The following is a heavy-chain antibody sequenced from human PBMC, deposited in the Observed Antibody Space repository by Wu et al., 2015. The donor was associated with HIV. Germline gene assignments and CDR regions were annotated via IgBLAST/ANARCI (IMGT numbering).Heavy chain of an antibody. CDR2: IIPISGAA. CDR1: GGTFSSYA. J-gene: IGHJ4*02. Sequence: QVQLVQSGPEVKKPGSSVRVSCKAPGGTFSSYAFSWVRQAPGQGLEWMGGIIPISGAADYAQKFQGRITITADESTRTTYMHLSSLRSEDTAVYFCARDFTGGEKTSWGQGTLLTVSS. V-gene: IGHV1-69*12. D-gene: IGHD2-8*02. CDR3: ARDFTGGEKTS.